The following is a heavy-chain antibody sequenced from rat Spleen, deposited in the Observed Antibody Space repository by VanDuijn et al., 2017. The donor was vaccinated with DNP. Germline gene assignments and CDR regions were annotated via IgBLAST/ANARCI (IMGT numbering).Heavy chain of an antibody. CDR3: AKNSGYYFDY. CDR2: ISYAGGST. V-gene: IGHV5-20*01. D-gene: IGHD4-3*01. J-gene: IGHJ2*01. Sequence: EVQLVESGGGLVQPGRSLKLSCAASGFTFSDYYMAWVRQAPTKGLELVAYISYAGGSTYHGDSVKGRFTISRDNAKSSLYLQMNSLESEDTATYYCAKNSGYYFDYWGQGVMVTVSS. CDR1: GFTFSDYY.